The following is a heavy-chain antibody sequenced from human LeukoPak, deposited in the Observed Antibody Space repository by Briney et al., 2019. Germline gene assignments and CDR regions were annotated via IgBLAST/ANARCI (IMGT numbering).Heavy chain of an antibody. CDR1: VGSFSGYY. CDR3: ARDGDGLYIVSFDY. V-gene: IGHV4-34*01. Sequence: PSETLSLTCAVYVGSFSGYYWSWIRQPPAKGLGWIGEINHSGSTNYNTSLTSRVTISVDTSKNQFSLKLSSGTAADTAVYYCARDGDGLYIVSFDYWGQGSLVTVSS. J-gene: IGHJ4*02. CDR2: INHSGST. D-gene: IGHD5/OR15-5a*01.